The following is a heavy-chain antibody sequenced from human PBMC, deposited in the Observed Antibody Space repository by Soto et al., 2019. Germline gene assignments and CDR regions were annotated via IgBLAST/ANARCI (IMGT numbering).Heavy chain of an antibody. CDR1: GFTFSSYA. D-gene: IGHD3-10*01. CDR2: ISGSGDST. CDR3: AKRASGSYFDY. V-gene: IGHV3-23*01. Sequence: EVQLLESGGGLVQPGGSLRLSCAASGFTFSSYAMNRVRQAPGKGLEWVSVISGSGDSTYYADSVKGRFTISRDNSKNTLYLQMTSLRAEDTAVYYCAKRASGSYFDYWGQGTLVTVSS. J-gene: IGHJ4*02.